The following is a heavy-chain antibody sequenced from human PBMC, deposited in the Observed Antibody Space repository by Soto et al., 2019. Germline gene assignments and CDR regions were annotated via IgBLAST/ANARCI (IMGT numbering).Heavy chain of an antibody. V-gene: IGHV1-46*01. D-gene: IGHD3-22*01. CDR3: ARDRLRSRSSYYYDSSGYYTAFDI. J-gene: IGHJ3*02. Sequence: ASVKVSCKASGYTFTSYYMHWVRQAPGQGLEWMGIINPSGGSTSYAQKFQGRVTMTRDTSTSTVYMELSSLRSEDTAVYYCARDRLRSRSSYYYDSSGYYTAFDIRGQGTMVTGSS. CDR1: GYTFTSYY. CDR2: INPSGGST.